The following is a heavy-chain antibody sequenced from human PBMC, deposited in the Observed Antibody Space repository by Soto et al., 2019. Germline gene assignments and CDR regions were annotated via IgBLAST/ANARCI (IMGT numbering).Heavy chain of an antibody. CDR3: ARERGGYGLFDS. V-gene: IGHV4-30-2*01. CDR1: GGSISNAAYS. D-gene: IGHD5-18*01. J-gene: IGHJ4*02. Sequence: SETLSLTCTASGGSISNAAYSWSWIRQPPGKGLEWIGYIYPSGMPFYNPSLRSRVTISIDRSNDQFSLNLKSVTAADTAVYYCARERGGYGLFDSWGQGTLVTVSS. CDR2: IYPSGMP.